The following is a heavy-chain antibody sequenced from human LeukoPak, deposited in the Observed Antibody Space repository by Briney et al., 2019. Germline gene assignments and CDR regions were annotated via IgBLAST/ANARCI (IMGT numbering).Heavy chain of an antibody. Sequence: SETLSLTCAVYGGSSSGYYWSWIRQPPGKGLEWIGEINHSGSTNYNPSLKSRVTISVDTSKNQFSLKLSSVTAADTAVYYCARRITMIVGPYSYWGQGTLVTVSS. CDR1: GGSSSGYY. CDR3: ARRITMIVGPYSY. V-gene: IGHV4-34*01. D-gene: IGHD3-22*01. J-gene: IGHJ4*02. CDR2: INHSGST.